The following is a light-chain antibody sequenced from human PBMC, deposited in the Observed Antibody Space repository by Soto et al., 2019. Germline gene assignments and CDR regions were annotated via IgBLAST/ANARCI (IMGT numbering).Light chain of an antibody. CDR3: QKYNTAPWT. Sequence: DIQMTQSPSSLSASVGDRVTITCRASQGISNYLAWYQQKPGKVPKILIYNESTLESGVPSRLSGSGSGTDFTLTISSLQPEDVATYYCQKYNTAPWTFGQGTKVEIK. CDR2: NES. CDR1: QGISNY. J-gene: IGKJ1*01. V-gene: IGKV1-27*01.